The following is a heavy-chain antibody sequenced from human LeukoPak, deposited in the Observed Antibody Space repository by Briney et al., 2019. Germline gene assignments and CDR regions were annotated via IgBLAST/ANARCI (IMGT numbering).Heavy chain of an antibody. J-gene: IGHJ6*03. D-gene: IGHD6-13*01. CDR1: GGSISSSSYY. CDR2: IYYSGST. Sequence: SETLSLTCTVSGGSISSSSYYWGWIRQPPGKGLEWIGSIYYSGSTYYSPSLKSRVTISVDTSKKQFSLKLSSVTAADTAVYYCARGAAAGIYYYYMDVWGKGTTVTVSS. V-gene: IGHV4-39*07. CDR3: ARGAAAGIYYYYMDV.